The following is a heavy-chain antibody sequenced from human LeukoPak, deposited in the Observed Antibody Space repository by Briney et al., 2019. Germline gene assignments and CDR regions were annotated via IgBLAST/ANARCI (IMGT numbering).Heavy chain of an antibody. CDR2: IRSKAYRGTT. CDR1: GFNFGDHA. D-gene: IGHD5-18*01. V-gene: IGHV3-49*04. Sequence: ALRLSCTTSGFNFGDHAMTWVRPAPGEGLEWVGFIRSKAYRGTTEYAASVKGRFTISRDDSKSVVYLKMNSLKSEDTAVYYCSRGPIQLWVHNGVDVWGQGTTVTVSS. J-gene: IGHJ6*02. CDR3: SRGPIQLWVHNGVDV.